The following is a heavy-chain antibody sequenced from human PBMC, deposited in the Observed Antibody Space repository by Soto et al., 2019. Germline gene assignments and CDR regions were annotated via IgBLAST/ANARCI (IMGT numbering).Heavy chain of an antibody. V-gene: IGHV3-33*01. Sequence: QVQLVESGGGVVQPGRSLRLSCAASGFTLSSYGIHWVRQAPGKGLEWVAVIWYDGSNKYYADSVKGRFTISRDNSKNTLYLQMNSLRAEDTAVYYCGRPGQYYYGMDVWGQGTTVTVSS. CDR1: GFTLSSYG. CDR3: GRPGQYYYGMDV. CDR2: IWYDGSNK. J-gene: IGHJ6*02.